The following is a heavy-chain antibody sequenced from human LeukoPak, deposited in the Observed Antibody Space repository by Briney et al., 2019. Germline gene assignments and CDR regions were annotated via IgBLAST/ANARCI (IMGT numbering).Heavy chain of an antibody. CDR3: VRERYCTTATCYVRVPFDN. J-gene: IGHJ4*02. V-gene: IGHV3-7*01. CDR2: IKQDGSEN. D-gene: IGHD2-2*01. Sequence: PGGSLRLSCAASGFTFNTYYMTWVRQVPGKGLEWVAGIKQDGSENYYVDSVKGRFTISRDNSRNSMYLQMNNLRAEDTAVYFCVRERYCTTATCYVRVPFDNWGQGTLVTVSS. CDR1: GFTFNTYY.